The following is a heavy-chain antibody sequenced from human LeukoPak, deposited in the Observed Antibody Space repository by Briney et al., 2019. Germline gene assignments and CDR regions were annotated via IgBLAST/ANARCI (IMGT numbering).Heavy chain of an antibody. CDR2: ISSSGSTI. CDR3: ARYAQYYDSSGYYRFLYFDL. CDR1: GSTFSDYY. Sequence: GGSLRLSCAASGSTFSDYYMSWIRQAPGKGLEWVSYISSSGSTIYYADSVKGRFTISRDNAKNSLYLQMNSLRAEDTAVYYCARYAQYYDSSGYYRFLYFDLWGRGTLVTVSS. J-gene: IGHJ2*01. V-gene: IGHV3-11*01. D-gene: IGHD3-22*01.